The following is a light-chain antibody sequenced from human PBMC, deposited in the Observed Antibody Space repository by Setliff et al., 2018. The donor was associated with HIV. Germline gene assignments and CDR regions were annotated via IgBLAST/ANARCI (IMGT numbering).Light chain of an antibody. Sequence: QSVLTQPASVSGSPGQSITISCTGTSSDVGGYNYVSWYQQHPGKAPKLIISEVNNRPSGVSKRFSGSKSGNTASLTISGLQTEDEGDYYCSSYAITNTLPFGTGTKVTVL. CDR2: EVN. CDR3: SSYAITNTLP. V-gene: IGLV2-14*01. CDR1: SSDVGGYNY. J-gene: IGLJ1*01.